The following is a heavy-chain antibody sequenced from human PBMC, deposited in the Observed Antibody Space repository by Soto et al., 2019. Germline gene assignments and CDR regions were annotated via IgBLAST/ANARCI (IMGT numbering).Heavy chain of an antibody. CDR2: ISYDGSNK. D-gene: IGHD2-15*01. CDR1: GFTFSNYD. CDR3: AKGRVVVTATYQAEFDY. V-gene: IGHV3-30*18. Sequence: GGSLRLSCAASGFTFSNYDMHWVRQAPGKGLEWVAVISYDGSNKYYADSVKGRFTISRDNSKNTLYLQMNSLRAEDTAVYYCAKGRVVVTATYQAEFDYWGQGALVTVSS. J-gene: IGHJ4*02.